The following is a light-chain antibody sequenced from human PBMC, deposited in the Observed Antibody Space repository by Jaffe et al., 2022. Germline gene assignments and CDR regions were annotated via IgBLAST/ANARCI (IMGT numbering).Light chain of an antibody. CDR1: SSDVGGYNY. CDR2: DVS. CDR3: SSYTSSIVV. V-gene: IGLV2-14*03. Sequence: QSALTQPASVSGSPGQSITISCTGTSSDVGGYNYVSWYQQHPGKAPKLMIYDVSNRPSGVSNRFSGSKSGNTASLTISGLQAEDEADYYCSSYTSSIVVFGGGTKLTVL. J-gene: IGLJ2*01.